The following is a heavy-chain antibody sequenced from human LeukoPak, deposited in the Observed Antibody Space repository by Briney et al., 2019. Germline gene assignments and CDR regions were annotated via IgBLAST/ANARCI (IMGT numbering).Heavy chain of an antibody. Sequence: QSGGSLRLSCAASGFTFSGYSMNWVRQAPGKGLEWVSYISSSSSTIYYADSVKGRFTISRDNAKNSLYLQMNSLRAEDTAVYYCARDSSRYYDSSGYYSGYWGQGTLVTVSS. D-gene: IGHD3-22*01. J-gene: IGHJ4*02. CDR1: GFTFSGYS. CDR3: ARDSSRYYDSSGYYSGY. V-gene: IGHV3-48*04. CDR2: ISSSSSTI.